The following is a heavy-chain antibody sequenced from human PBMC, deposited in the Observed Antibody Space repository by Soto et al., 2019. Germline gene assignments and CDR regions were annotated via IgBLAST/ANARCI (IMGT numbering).Heavy chain of an antibody. D-gene: IGHD6-13*01. J-gene: IGHJ4*02. CDR1: VFSFNTYW. CDR2: INQDGSEK. V-gene: IGHV3-7*01. CDR3: ATARAGYYFNN. Sequence: GGSLRLSCVASVFSFNTYWVSWVRQPPGKGLEWVANINQDGSEKNYVDSVKGRFTVSRDNAKNTLYLQMNSLRAEDSDVYYCATARAGYYFNNWGQGNLVTVS.